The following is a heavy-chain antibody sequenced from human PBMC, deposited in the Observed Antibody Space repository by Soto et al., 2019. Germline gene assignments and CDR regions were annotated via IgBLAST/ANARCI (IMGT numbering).Heavy chain of an antibody. CDR1: GFTFSSYS. Sequence: ESGGGLVKPGGSLRLSCAASGFTFSSYSMNWVRQAPGKGLEWVSSISSSSSYIYYADSVKGRFTISRDNAKNSLYLQMNSLRAEDTAVYYCAREDDEVPAAMEAFDIWGQGTMVTVSS. J-gene: IGHJ3*02. D-gene: IGHD2-2*01. CDR3: AREDDEVPAAMEAFDI. V-gene: IGHV3-21*01. CDR2: ISSSSSYI.